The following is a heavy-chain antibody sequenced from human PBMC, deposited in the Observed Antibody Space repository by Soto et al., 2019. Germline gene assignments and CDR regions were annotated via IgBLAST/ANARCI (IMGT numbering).Heavy chain of an antibody. CDR1: GFSFSSYA. D-gene: IGHD6-13*01. Sequence: EVQLLESGGGLVQPGGSLRLSCVASGFSFSSYAMSWVRQAPGKGLEWVSVIIGSDGSTYYADSVKGRFTISRDNSKNTLYLKMNSLRAEDTAVYYCARDRERDAWYEDYWGQGTLVTVSS. CDR2: IIGSDGST. J-gene: IGHJ4*02. CDR3: ARDRERDAWYEDY. V-gene: IGHV3-23*01.